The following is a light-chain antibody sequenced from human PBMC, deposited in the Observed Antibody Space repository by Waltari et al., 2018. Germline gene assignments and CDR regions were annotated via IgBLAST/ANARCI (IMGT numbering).Light chain of an antibody. J-gene: IGKJ4*01. Sequence: EIVLTQSPGTLSLSPGERATLSCRASQSVTSISLTWYQKKVGQATRHLIYGTSSRAPGIPDRFSGSGSGTEFTLTISRLEPEDFAVYYCQQYDGEVVTFGGGTKVEI. V-gene: IGKV3-20*01. CDR1: QSVTSIS. CDR3: QQYDGEVVT. CDR2: GTS.